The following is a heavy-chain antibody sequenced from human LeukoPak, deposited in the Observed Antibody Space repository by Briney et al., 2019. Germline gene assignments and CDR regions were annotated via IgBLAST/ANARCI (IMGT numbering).Heavy chain of an antibody. Sequence: GRSLRLSGAGSRFTFSNYGMHWVRQAPGKGLEWVAIISYDGSNKYYADSVKGRFTISRDNSKNTLFLQMNSLRAEDTAVYYRGKSVVYYDFWSLPNDYWGQGTLVTVSS. CDR2: ISYDGSNK. D-gene: IGHD3-3*01. CDR1: RFTFSNYG. CDR3: GKSVVYYDFWSLPNDY. J-gene: IGHJ4*02. V-gene: IGHV3-30*18.